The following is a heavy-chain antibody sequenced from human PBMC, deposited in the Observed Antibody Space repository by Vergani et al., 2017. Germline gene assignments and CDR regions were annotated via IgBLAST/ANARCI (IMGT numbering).Heavy chain of an antibody. J-gene: IGHJ5*02. CDR1: GYTFTSYA. CDR3: ARGSPSAFLPYCSSTSCYYNWFDP. V-gene: IGHV7-4-1*02. CDR2: INTNTGNP. Sequence: QVQLVQSGSELKKPGASVKVSCKASGYTFTSYAMNWVRQAPGQGLEWMGWINTNTGNPTYAQGFTGRFVFSLDTPVSTAYLQISSLKAEDTAVYYCARGSPSAFLPYCSSTSCYYNWFDPWGQGTLVTVSS. D-gene: IGHD2-2*01.